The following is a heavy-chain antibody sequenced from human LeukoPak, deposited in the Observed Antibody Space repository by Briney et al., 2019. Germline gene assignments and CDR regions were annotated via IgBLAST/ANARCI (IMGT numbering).Heavy chain of an antibody. CDR3: ARAAFYGSGKLEWYYYYMDV. CDR1: GGSISGQY. V-gene: IGHV4-59*11. J-gene: IGHJ6*03. CDR2: LYHSGRT. Sequence: PSETLSLTCTVSGGSISGQYWSWIRQPPGKGLEWIATLYHSGRTYYNPSLKSRVTISADTSKNQFSLKLSSVTAADTAVYYCARAAFYGSGKLEWYYYYMDVWGKGTTVTISS. D-gene: IGHD3-10*01.